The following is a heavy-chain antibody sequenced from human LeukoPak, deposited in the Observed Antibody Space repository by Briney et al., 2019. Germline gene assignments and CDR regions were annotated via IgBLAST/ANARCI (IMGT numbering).Heavy chain of an antibody. CDR2: ISWNSGSI. Sequence: GRSLRLSCAVSGFTFDDYAMHWVRQAPGKGLEWVSGISWNSGSIGYGDSVKGTFTISRDNAKNSLYLQMNSPRAEDTALYSCAKGFYHYFDYWGQGTLVTVSS. CDR1: GFTFDDYA. V-gene: IGHV3-9*01. CDR3: AKGFYHYFDY. J-gene: IGHJ4*02. D-gene: IGHD3-16*02.